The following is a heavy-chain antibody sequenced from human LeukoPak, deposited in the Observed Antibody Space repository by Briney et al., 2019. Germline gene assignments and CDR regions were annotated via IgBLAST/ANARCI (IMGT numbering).Heavy chain of an antibody. CDR1: GCTFTSYY. CDR2: INPSGGST. CDR3: AKTGYYGDYYYGMDV. J-gene: IGHJ6*02. D-gene: IGHD3-9*01. V-gene: IGHV1-46*01. Sequence: GASVKVSCKASGCTFTSYYMHWVRQAPGQGLEWMGIINPSGGSTSYAQKFQGRVTMTRDTSTSTVYMELSSLRSEDTAVYYCAKTGYYGDYYYGMDVWGQGTTVTVSS.